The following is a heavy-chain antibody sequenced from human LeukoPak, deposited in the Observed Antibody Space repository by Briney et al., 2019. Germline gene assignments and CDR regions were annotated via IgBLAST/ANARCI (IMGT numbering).Heavy chain of an antibody. V-gene: IGHV3-7*01. Sequence: GGSLRLSCAASGFTFSSYWMSWVRQAPGKGLEWVANIKQDGSEKYYVDSVKGRFTISRDNAKNSLYLQMNSLRAEDTAVYYCARRFLEWLLPSGYYHYMDVWGKGTTVTVSS. CDR3: ARRFLEWLLPSGYYHYMDV. J-gene: IGHJ6*03. CDR1: GFTFSSYW. CDR2: IKQDGSEK. D-gene: IGHD3-3*01.